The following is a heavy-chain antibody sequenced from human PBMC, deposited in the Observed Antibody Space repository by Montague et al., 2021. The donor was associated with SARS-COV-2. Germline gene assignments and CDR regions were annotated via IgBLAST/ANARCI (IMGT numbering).Heavy chain of an antibody. J-gene: IGHJ2*01. Sequence: SETLSLTCSVSGDSISRYYWSWIRQSDGKGLEWIGRIYTGGHVNYNPALQSRVSVSVDTSKSQVSLNVTSVTAADTAVYYCARAIWHLDVWGRGILVTVSS. CDR2: IYTGGHV. CDR1: GDSISRYY. V-gene: IGHV4-4*07. CDR3: ARAIWHLDV.